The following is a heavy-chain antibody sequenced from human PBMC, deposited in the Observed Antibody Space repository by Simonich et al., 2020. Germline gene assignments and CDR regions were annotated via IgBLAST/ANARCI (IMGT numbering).Heavy chain of an antibody. V-gene: IGHV3-74*01. CDR2: INSDGSRT. CDR3: ARNRLDY. CDR1: GFALSSYW. Sequence: EVQLVESGGGLVQPGGSLRLSCAASGFALSSYWMHWVRQAPGKGLGWVSRINSDGSRTSDADPVKGRFTISRDNAKNTLYLQMNSLRAEDTAVYYCARNRLDYWGQGTLVTVSS. J-gene: IGHJ4*02.